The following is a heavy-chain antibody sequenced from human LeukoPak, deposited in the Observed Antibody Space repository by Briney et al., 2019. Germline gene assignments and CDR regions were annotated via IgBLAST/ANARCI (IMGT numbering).Heavy chain of an antibody. CDR1: GFTFRTYW. D-gene: IGHD2-21*02. J-gene: IGHJ5*01. V-gene: IGHV3-7*04. CDR3: SRGDDFSGDS. CDR2: IHPDGIEK. Sequence: GGSLRLSCAASGFTFRTYWMSWVRQAPGKGLEWVTNIHPDGIEKYHVDSVKGRFTIFRDNARNLLYLQMSSLRADDTAVYYCSRGDDFSGDSWGQGTLVTVSS.